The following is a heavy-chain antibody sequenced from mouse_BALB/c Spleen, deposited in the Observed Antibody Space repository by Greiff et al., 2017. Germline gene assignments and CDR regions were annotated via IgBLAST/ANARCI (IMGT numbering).Heavy chain of an antibody. Sequence: SGAELVRSGASVKLSCTASGFNIKDYYMHWVKQRPEQGLEWIGWIDPENGDTEYAPKFQGKATMTADTSSNTAYLQLSSLTSEDTAVYYCTLLGLPAWFAYWGQGTLVTVSA. D-gene: IGHD3-1*01. CDR2: IDPENGDT. V-gene: IGHV14-4*02. J-gene: IGHJ3*01. CDR1: GFNIKDYY. CDR3: TLLGLPAWFAY.